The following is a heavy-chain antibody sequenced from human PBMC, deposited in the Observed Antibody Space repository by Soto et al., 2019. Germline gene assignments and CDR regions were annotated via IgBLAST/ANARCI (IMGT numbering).Heavy chain of an antibody. D-gene: IGHD3-3*01. CDR2: ISGSGGST. CDR3: AKSPPRGPRFRSPISSHAFDI. V-gene: IGHV3-23*01. CDR1: GFTFSSLA. Sequence: GGSLRLSCAASGFTFSSLAMSWVRQAPGKGLEWVSAISGSGGSTYYADSVKGRFTISRDNSKNTLYLQMNSLRAEDTAVYYCAKSPPRGPRFRSPISSHAFDIWGQGTMVTVSS. J-gene: IGHJ3*02.